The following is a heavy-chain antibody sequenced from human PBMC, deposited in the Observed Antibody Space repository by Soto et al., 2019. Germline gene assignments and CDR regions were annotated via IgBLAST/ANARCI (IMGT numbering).Heavy chain of an antibody. V-gene: IGHV3-7*01. CDR1: GFTFSSYW. CDR2: IKQDGSEK. CDR3: ARDGKRSRFGELLKFGVGNYYYYGMDV. D-gene: IGHD3-10*01. Sequence: PGESLKISCAASGFTFSSYWMSWVRQAPGKGMEWVANIKQDGSEKYYVDSVKGRFTISRDNAKNSLYLQMNSLRAEDTAVYYCARDGKRSRFGELLKFGVGNYYYYGMDVWGQGTTVTVSS. J-gene: IGHJ6*02.